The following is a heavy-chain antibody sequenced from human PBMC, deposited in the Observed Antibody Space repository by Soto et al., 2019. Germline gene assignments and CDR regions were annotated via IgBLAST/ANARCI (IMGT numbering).Heavy chain of an antibody. CDR2: IYHSGST. V-gene: IGHV4-4*02. CDR1: GGSISSSNW. J-gene: IGHJ4*02. Sequence: SETLSLTCAVSGGSISSSNWWSWVRQPPGKGLEWIGEIYHSGSTNYNPSLKSRVTISVDKSKNQFSLKLSSVTAADTAVYYCARTVYYYDSSGYSDYWGQGTLVTVSS. D-gene: IGHD3-22*01. CDR3: ARTVYYYDSSGYSDY.